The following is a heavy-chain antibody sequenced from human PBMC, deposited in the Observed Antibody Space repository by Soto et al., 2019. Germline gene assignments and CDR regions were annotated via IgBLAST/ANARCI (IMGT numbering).Heavy chain of an antibody. Sequence: ASVKVSCKVSGYTLTELSMHWVRQAPGKGLEWMGGFDPEDGETIYAQKFQGRVTMTEDTSTGTAYMELSSLRSEDTAVYYCATGLGYCTNGVCPFDYWGQGTLVTVSS. CDR1: GYTLTELS. D-gene: IGHD2-8*01. J-gene: IGHJ4*02. CDR3: ATGLGYCTNGVCPFDY. V-gene: IGHV1-24*01. CDR2: FDPEDGET.